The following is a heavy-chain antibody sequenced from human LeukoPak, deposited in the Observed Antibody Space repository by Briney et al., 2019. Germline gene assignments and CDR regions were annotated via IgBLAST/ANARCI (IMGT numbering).Heavy chain of an antibody. CDR1: RFRFSSYG. CDR2: IRYDGSEK. J-gene: IGHJ4*02. D-gene: IGHD3-3*01. Sequence: GGSLRLSCAASRFRFSSYGMHWVRQAPGKGLEWVAFIRYDGSEKFYAESVTGRFTISRDNSKNTLSLQMTILRPDDTAVYFCVRDTSVGAAYFDFWGQGALVAVSS. CDR3: VRDTSVGAAYFDF. V-gene: IGHV3-30*02.